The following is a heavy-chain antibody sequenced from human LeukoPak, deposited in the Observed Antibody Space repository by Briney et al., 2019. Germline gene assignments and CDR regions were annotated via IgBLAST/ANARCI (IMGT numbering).Heavy chain of an antibody. J-gene: IGHJ6*03. CDR3: ARAPSYDFWSGYYYYYYYMDV. V-gene: IGHV4-61*02. Sequence: SQTLSLTCTVSGGSISSGSHYWSWIRQPAGKGLEWIGRIYTSGSTNYNPSLKSRVTISVDTSKNQFSLKLSSVTAADTAVYYCARAPSYDFWSGYYYYYYYMDVWGKGTTVTVSS. CDR2: IYTSGST. D-gene: IGHD3-3*01. CDR1: GGSISSGSHY.